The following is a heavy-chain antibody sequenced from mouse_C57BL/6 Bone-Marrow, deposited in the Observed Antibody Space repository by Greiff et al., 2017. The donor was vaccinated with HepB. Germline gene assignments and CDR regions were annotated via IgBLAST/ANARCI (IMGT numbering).Heavy chain of an antibody. CDR3: ARRDIYYDYDDWFAY. CDR2: ISDGGSYT. CDR1: GFTFSSYA. Sequence: EVQLMESGGGLVKPGGSLKLSCAASGFTFSSYAMSWVRQTPEKRLEWVATISDGGSYTYYPDNVKGRFTISRDNAKNNLYLQMSHLKSEDTAMYDCARRDIYYDYDDWFAYWGQGTLVTVSA. V-gene: IGHV5-4*03. D-gene: IGHD2-4*01. J-gene: IGHJ3*01.